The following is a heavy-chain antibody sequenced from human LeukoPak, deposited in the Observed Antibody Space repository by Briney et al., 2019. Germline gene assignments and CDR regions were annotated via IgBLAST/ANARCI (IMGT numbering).Heavy chain of an antibody. CDR2: INPNSGGT. CDR3: ARDGIMTLTYYGSGRRYYYMDV. D-gene: IGHD3-10*01. V-gene: IGHV1-2*02. J-gene: IGHJ6*03. Sequence: GASVKVSCKASGYTFTGYYMHWVRQAPGQGLEWMGWINPNSGGTNYAQKFQGRVTMTRDTSISTAYMELSRLRSDDTAVYYCARDGIMTLTYYGSGRRYYYMDVWGKGTTVTVSS. CDR1: GYTFTGYY.